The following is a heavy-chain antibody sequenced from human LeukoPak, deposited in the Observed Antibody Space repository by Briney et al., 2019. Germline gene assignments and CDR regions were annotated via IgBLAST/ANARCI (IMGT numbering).Heavy chain of an antibody. J-gene: IGHJ4*02. CDR3: ARDPGTVADPYFDY. D-gene: IGHD6-19*01. Sequence: PGGSLRLSCAASGFTFSSYNMNWVRQPPGKGLEWVSSISSSSGHIHYADSVKGRFTISRDNANSSLYLQMNSLRDEDTAVYYCARDPGTVADPYFDYWGQGSLVTVSS. V-gene: IGHV3-21*01. CDR2: ISSSSGHI. CDR1: GFTFSSYN.